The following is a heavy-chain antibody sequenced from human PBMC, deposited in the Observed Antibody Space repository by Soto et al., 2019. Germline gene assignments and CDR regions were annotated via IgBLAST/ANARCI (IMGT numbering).Heavy chain of an antibody. CDR2: ISSSSSTI. J-gene: IGHJ4*02. V-gene: IGHV3-48*02. CDR3: ASSCSSTSCYFALDY. Sequence: GGSLRLSCAASGFTFSSYSMNWVRQAPGKGLEWVSYISSSSSTIYYADSVKGRFTISRDNAKNSLYLQMNSLRDEDTAVYYCASSCSSTSCYFALDYWGQGTLVTVSS. D-gene: IGHD2-2*01. CDR1: GFTFSSYS.